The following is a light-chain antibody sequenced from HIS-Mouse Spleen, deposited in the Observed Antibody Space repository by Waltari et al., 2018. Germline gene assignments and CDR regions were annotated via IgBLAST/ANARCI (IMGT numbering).Light chain of an antibody. CDR1: QSVLYSSNNKNY. CDR2: WAS. J-gene: IGKJ2*01. V-gene: IGKV4-1*01. Sequence: DIVMTQSPDSLAVSLVERAPITCKSSQSVLYSSNNKNYLAWYQQKPGQPPKLLIYWASTRESGVPDRFSGSGSGTDFTLTISSLQAEDVAVYYCQQYYSTPYTFGQGTKLEIK. CDR3: QQYYSTPYT.